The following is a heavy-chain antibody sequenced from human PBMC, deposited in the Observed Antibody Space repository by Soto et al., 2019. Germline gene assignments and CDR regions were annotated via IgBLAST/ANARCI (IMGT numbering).Heavy chain of an antibody. V-gene: IGHV3-33*01. Sequence: GGSLRLSCGASGFTFSSYGMHWIRQAPGKGLEWVAVIWYDGSNKYYADSVKGRFTISRDNSKNTLYLQMNSLRAEDTAVYYCARGTRTTVTIDGYWGQGTLVTVSS. D-gene: IGHD4-17*01. CDR3: ARGTRTTVTIDGY. CDR1: GFTFSSYG. CDR2: IWYDGSNK. J-gene: IGHJ4*02.